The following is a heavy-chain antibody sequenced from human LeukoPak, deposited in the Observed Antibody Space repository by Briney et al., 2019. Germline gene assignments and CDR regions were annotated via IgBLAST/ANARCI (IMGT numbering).Heavy chain of an antibody. CDR3: AGALIYSGYTYYFDY. J-gene: IGHJ4*02. V-gene: IGHV1-46*01. Sequence: ASVKVSCKASGYTFTNYYIHWVRQAPGQGLEWMGIINPSGGTTSYAQKFQGRLTMTRDTSTSTVYMELSSLRSEDTAVYYCAGALIYSGYTYYFDYWGQGTLVTVFS. CDR1: GYTFTNYY. CDR2: INPSGGTT. D-gene: IGHD5-12*01.